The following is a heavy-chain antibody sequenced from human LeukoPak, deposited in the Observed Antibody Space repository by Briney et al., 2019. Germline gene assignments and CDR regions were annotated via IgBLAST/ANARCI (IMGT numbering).Heavy chain of an antibody. D-gene: IGHD3-3*01. CDR2: IYASGST. CDR1: GGSISSYY. V-gene: IGHV4-4*07. J-gene: IGHJ3*02. CDR3: ARDSAGLFLEWFDAFDI. Sequence: KPSETLSLTCTVSGGSISSYYWSWIRQPAGKGLEWIGRIYASGSTNYNPSLKSRVTMSVDTSKNQFSLKLSSVTAADTAVYYCARDSAGLFLEWFDAFDIWGQGTMVTVSS.